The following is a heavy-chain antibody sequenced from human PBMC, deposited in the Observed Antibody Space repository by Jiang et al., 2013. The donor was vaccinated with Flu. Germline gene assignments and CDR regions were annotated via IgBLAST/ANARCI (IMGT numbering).Heavy chain of an antibody. D-gene: IGHD2-15*01. CDR3: AREYCSGGSCYPVNWFDP. CDR1: GYTFTSYA. CDR2: INAGNGNT. Sequence: SGAEVKKPGASVKVSCKASGYTFTSYAMHWVRQAPGQRLEWMGWINAGNGNTKYSQKFQGRVTITRDTSASTAYMELSSLRSEDTAVYYCAREYCSGGSCYPVNWFDPWGQGTLVTVSS. V-gene: IGHV1-3*01. J-gene: IGHJ5*02.